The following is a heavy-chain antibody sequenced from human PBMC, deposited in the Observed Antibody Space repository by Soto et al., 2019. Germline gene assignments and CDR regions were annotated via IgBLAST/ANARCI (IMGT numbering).Heavy chain of an antibody. Sequence: GGSLRLSCTTSGFTFGDYAMSWFRQAPGKGLEWIGYIRSKTYGGTTEYAASVKGRFTISRDDSKRVAHLQMNSLESEDTAVYYCARRKYLDYWGQGTLVTVSS. J-gene: IGHJ4*02. V-gene: IGHV3-49*03. CDR1: GFTFGDYA. CDR3: ARRKYLDY. CDR2: IRSKTYGGTT.